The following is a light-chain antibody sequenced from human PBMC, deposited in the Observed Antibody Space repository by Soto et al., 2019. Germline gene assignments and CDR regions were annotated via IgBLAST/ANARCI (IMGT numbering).Light chain of an antibody. CDR2: KAS. J-gene: IGKJ2*01. CDR3: QEYDDYLFT. V-gene: IGKV1-5*03. CDR1: QSISSW. Sequence: DIQMTQSPSTLSASVGDRVTITCRASQSISSWLAWYQQKPGQAPKLLIYKASSMDSGVPSRFSGSGSGTEFTLTISSLQPDDFAAYYCQEYDDYLFTFGRGTKLEIK.